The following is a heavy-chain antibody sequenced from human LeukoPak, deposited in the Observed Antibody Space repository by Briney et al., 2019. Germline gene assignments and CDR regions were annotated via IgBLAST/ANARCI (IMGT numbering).Heavy chain of an antibody. Sequence: GGSLRLSCAASGFSFSSYWMSWVRQTPGKGQEWVANIKQDGSEKYYVDSVKGRFTISRDNAKNSLYLQMNSLRAEDTAVYYCARAAYVWDYWGQGILVTVSS. J-gene: IGHJ4*02. CDR2: IKQDGSEK. D-gene: IGHD3-16*01. V-gene: IGHV3-7*03. CDR3: ARAAYVWDY. CDR1: GFSFSSYW.